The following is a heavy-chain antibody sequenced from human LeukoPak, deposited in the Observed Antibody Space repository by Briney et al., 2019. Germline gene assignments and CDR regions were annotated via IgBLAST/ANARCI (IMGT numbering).Heavy chain of an antibody. J-gene: IGHJ4*01. Sequence: SETLSLTCIVSGDSISSGNFWGWIRQPPGKGLDYIGNIDHRGNTYYNPSLKSRLTISVDTSRNQFSLRLSSATAADTAVYYCARERGYYDSSGYGSYSDYWGHGTLVTVSS. CDR2: IDHRGNT. CDR1: GDSISSGNF. D-gene: IGHD3-22*01. V-gene: IGHV4-38-2*02. CDR3: ARERGYYDSSGYGSYSDY.